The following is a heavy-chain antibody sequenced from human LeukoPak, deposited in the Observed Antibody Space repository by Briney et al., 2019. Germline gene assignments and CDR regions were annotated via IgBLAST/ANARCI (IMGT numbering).Heavy chain of an antibody. CDR3: AREGGFYRPLDY. Sequence: SETLSLTCTVSGGSLSSYYWSWIRQPPGKGLEWIAYIYYSGSTNYNPSLKSRVTIAVDTSKNQFSLKLSSVTAADTAVYYCAREGGFYRPLDYSGQGTLVTVSS. V-gene: IGHV4-59*01. CDR1: GGSLSSYY. D-gene: IGHD3-3*01. CDR2: IYYSGST. J-gene: IGHJ4*02.